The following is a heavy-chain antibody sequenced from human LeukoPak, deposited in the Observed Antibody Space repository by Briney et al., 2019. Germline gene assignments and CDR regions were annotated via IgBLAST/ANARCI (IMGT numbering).Heavy chain of an antibody. CDR1: GFTFSSYG. J-gene: IGHJ4*02. CDR3: ARDLTAMPHGGVY. CDR2: IWYDGSNK. Sequence: PGGSLRLSCAASGFTFSSYGMHWVRQAPGKGLEWVAVIWYDGSNKYYADSVKGRFTISRDNSKNTLYLQMNSLRAEDTAVYYCARDLTAMPHGGVYWGQGTLVTVSS. V-gene: IGHV3-33*01. D-gene: IGHD5-18*01.